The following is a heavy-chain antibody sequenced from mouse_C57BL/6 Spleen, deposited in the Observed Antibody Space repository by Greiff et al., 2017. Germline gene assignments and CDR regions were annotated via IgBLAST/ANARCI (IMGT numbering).Heavy chain of an antibody. D-gene: IGHD6-1*01. J-gene: IGHJ4*01. CDR1: GYAFSSYW. CDR2: IYPGDGDT. V-gene: IGHV1-80*01. CDR3: ARDLLSYAMDY. Sequence: VKLMESGAELVKPGASVKISCKASGYAFSSYWMNWVKQRPGKGLEWIGQIYPGDGDTNYNGKFKGKATLTADKSSSTAYMQLSSLTSEDSAVYFCARDLLSYAMDYWGQGTSVTVSS.